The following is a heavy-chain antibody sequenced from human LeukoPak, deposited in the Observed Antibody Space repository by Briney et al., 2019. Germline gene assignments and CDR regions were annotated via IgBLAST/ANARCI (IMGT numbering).Heavy chain of an antibody. Sequence: PSETLSLTCTVSGGSISGYYWSWIRQPAGKGLEWIGHIYSSENTNYNPSLKSRVTMSVDTSKNQFSLKLSSVTAADTAVYYCARERVSYDDYEPYYYYMDVWGKGTTVTVSS. J-gene: IGHJ6*03. CDR3: ARERVSYDDYEPYYYYMDV. CDR1: GGSISGYY. D-gene: IGHD4-17*01. V-gene: IGHV4-4*07. CDR2: IYSSENT.